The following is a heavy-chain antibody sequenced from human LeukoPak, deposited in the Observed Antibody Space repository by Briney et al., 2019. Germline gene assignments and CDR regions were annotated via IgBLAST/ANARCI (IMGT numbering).Heavy chain of an antibody. J-gene: IGHJ5*02. Sequence: SETLSLTCTVSGGSISSGDYYWSWIRQPPGKGLEWIGYIYYSGSTYYNPSLKSRVTISADTSKNQFSLKLSSVTAADTAVYYCAREVTTFPNWFDPWGQGTLVTVSS. V-gene: IGHV4-30-4*01. CDR1: GGSISSGDYY. CDR2: IYYSGST. D-gene: IGHD4-17*01. CDR3: AREVTTFPNWFDP.